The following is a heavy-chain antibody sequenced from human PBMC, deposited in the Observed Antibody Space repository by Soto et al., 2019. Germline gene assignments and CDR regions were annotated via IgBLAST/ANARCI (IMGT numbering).Heavy chain of an antibody. CDR2: INHGGST. J-gene: IGHJ6*02. Sequence: QVQLHQWGAGLLKPSETLSLTCAVSGGSFSGYYWTWIRQTPGKGLEWIGGINHGGSTNYNPSLTSRATISVETSQNQFSLELTSVTAADTAVYFCARDKGVVVIDYYGLDVWGQGTTVTVS. D-gene: IGHD2-15*01. CDR3: ARDKGVVVIDYYGLDV. CDR1: GGSFSGYY. V-gene: IGHV4-34*01.